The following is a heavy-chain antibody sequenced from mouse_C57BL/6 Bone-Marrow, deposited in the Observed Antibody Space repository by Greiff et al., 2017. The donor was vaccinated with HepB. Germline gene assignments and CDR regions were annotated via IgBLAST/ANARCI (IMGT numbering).Heavy chain of an antibody. D-gene: IGHD1-1*01. J-gene: IGHJ3*01. CDR2: IYPRSGNT. Sequence: VKLMESGAELARPGASVKLSCKASGYTFTSYGISWVKQRTGQGLEWIGEIYPRSGNTYYNEKFKGKATLTADKSSSTAYMELRSLTSEDSAVYCCARQRQRGYYGSRPGFAYWGQGTLVTVSA. V-gene: IGHV1-81*01. CDR3: ARQRQRGYYGSRPGFAY. CDR1: GYTFTSYG.